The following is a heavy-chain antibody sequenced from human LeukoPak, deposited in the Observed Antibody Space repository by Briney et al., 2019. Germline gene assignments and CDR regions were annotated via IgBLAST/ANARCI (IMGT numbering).Heavy chain of an antibody. D-gene: IGHD6-19*01. J-gene: IGHJ3*02. V-gene: IGHV5-51*01. Sequence: KPGESLKISCKGSGYSFTSYWIGWVRQTPGKGLEWMGIIYPGDSDTRYSPSFQGQVTISADKSISTAYLQWSSLKASDTAMYYCARPADYRKQWPLDAFDIWGQGTMVTVSS. CDR3: ARPADYRKQWPLDAFDI. CDR1: GYSFTSYW. CDR2: IYPGDSDT.